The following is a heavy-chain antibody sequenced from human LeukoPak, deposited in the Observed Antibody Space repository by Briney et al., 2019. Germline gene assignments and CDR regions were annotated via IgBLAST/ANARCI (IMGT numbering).Heavy chain of an antibody. J-gene: IGHJ5*02. CDR3: AREAYGSNDNNWFDP. CDR1: GYTFTSHY. D-gene: IGHD4-11*01. Sequence: GASVKVSCKASGYTFTSHYMHWVRQAPGQGLEWMGIINPSGGSTSYAQKFQGRVTMTRDTSTSTVYMELSSLRSEDTAVYYCAREAYGSNDNNWFDPWGQGTLVTVSS. V-gene: IGHV1-46*01. CDR2: INPSGGST.